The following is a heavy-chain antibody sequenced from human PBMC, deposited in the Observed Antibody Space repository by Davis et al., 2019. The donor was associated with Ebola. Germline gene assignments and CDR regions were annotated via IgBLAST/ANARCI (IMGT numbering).Heavy chain of an antibody. V-gene: IGHV4-4*02. CDR1: GDSISSAYW. J-gene: IGHJ3*02. CDR3: ARDRGYIAVDAFDI. CDR2: IYYSGST. Sequence: MPSETLSLTCAVSGDSISSAYWWRWVRRPPGKGLAWIGEIYYSGSTNYNPSLKSRVTISVDKSKNQFSLKLSSVTAADTAMYYCARDRGYIAVDAFDIWGQGTVVTVSS. D-gene: IGHD6-19*01.